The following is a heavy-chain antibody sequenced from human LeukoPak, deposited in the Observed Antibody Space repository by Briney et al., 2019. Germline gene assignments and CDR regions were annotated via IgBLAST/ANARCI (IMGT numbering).Heavy chain of an antibody. CDR2: IKEDGSEK. V-gene: IGHV3-7*02. J-gene: IGHJ4*02. D-gene: IGHD6-13*01. Sequence: GGSLRLSCPASGFTFSTYWMNWVRQAPGKGLEWVATIKEDGSEKYCVDSVKGRFTISRDNAKNSLYLEMNSLRAEDTAVYYRARIPRTAPAYWGQGTLVTVSS. CDR3: ARIPRTAPAY. CDR1: GFTFSTYW.